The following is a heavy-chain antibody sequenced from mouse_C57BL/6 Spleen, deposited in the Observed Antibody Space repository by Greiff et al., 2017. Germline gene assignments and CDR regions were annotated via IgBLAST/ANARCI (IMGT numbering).Heavy chain of an antibody. CDR1: GYTFTSYW. V-gene: IGHV1-55*01. J-gene: IGHJ1*03. CDR2: IYPGSGST. CDR3: ARGYYGSAYWYFDV. D-gene: IGHD1-1*01. Sequence: QVQLQQPGAELVKPGASVKMSCKASGYTFTSYWITWVKQRPGQGLEWIGDIYPGSGSTNYNEKFKSKATLTVDTSSSTAYMQLSRLTSEDSAVYYGARGYYGSAYWYFDVWGTGTTVTVSS.